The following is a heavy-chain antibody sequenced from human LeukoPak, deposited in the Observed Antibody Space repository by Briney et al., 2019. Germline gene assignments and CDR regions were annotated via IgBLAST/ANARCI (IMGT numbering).Heavy chain of an antibody. CDR1: GGSVSSGSYY. CDR3: ARDMGAPDYGSYSVDY. Sequence: SETLSLTCTVSGGSVSSGSYYWSWIRQPPGRGLEWIAYIHYSGSAAYNPSLKSRVTISRDMATNQFSLKMTSVTAADTAVYFCARDMGAPDYGSYSVDYWGQGTLVTVSS. D-gene: IGHD4-23*01. CDR2: IHYSGSA. J-gene: IGHJ4*02. V-gene: IGHV4-61*01.